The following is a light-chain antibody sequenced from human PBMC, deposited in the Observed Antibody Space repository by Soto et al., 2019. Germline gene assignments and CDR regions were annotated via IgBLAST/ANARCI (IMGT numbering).Light chain of an antibody. V-gene: IGKV3-20*01. J-gene: IGKJ5*01. CDR3: QQYGNSPAIT. Sequence: TQSPSSLPASVGDRDTITCRASQSVSASYLAWYQQKPGQAPRLLIYAASSRATGIPDRFSGSGSGTDFTLTVSRLEPEDFAVYYCQQYGNSPAITFGQGTRLEIK. CDR1: QSVSASY. CDR2: AAS.